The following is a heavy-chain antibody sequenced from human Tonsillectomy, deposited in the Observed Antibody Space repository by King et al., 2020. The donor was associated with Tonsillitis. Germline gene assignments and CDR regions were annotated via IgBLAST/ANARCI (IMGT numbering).Heavy chain of an antibody. Sequence: VQLVESGGGLVQPGGSLRLSCAASGFTFSSYAMSWVRQAPGKGLEWVSGLSGSGGSTYYADAVKGRFIISRDNSKNTLYLQMKSLRAEDTAVYYCAKAAQPNRDWYFDLWGRGTLVTVSS. CDR2: LSGSGGST. CDR1: GFTFSSYA. CDR3: AKAAQPNRDWYFDL. D-gene: IGHD1-14*01. J-gene: IGHJ2*01. V-gene: IGHV3-23*04.